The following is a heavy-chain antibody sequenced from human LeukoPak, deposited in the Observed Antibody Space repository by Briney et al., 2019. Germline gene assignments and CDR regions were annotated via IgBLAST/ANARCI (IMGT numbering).Heavy chain of an antibody. D-gene: IGHD3-10*01. V-gene: IGHV3-23*01. CDR2: ISGSGVDT. J-gene: IGHJ4*02. CDR1: GFSFSTYA. Sequence: GGSLRLSCAASGFSFSTYAMSWVRQAPGKGLEWVSGISGSGVDTHYADPVKGRFRISRDNSKNTLYLQLNSLRAEDTAVYYCASGTYRLGDYWGLGTLVTVSS. CDR3: ASGTYRLGDY.